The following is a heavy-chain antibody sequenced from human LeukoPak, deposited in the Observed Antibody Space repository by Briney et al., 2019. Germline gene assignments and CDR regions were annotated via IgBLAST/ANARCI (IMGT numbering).Heavy chain of an antibody. D-gene: IGHD3-22*01. V-gene: IGHV3-23*01. J-gene: IGHJ4*02. Sequence: GGSLRLSCAASGFTFSSYAMSWVRQAPGKGLEWVSAIGGSGVSTYYAHSVKGRFTISRDNSKNTLYLQMNSLRAEDTAVYYCAKDREGRYYDSGGYWFDYWGQGTLVTVSS. CDR1: GFTFSSYA. CDR2: IGGSGVST. CDR3: AKDREGRYYDSGGYWFDY.